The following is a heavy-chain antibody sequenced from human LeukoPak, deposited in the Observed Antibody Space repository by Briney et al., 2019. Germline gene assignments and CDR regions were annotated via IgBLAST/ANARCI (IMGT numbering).Heavy chain of an antibody. D-gene: IGHD5-24*01. J-gene: IGHJ6*02. CDR1: GFRFTSYW. CDR2: IYPGDSDT. V-gene: IGHV5-51*01. CDR3: ARFAGYNWGYYYGMDV. Sequence: GGSLKISCKGSGFRFTSYWIRWVRQLPGKGLEWMGIIYPGDSDTRYSPSFQGQVTISADKSISTAYLQWSSLKASDTAMYYCARFAGYNWGYYYGMDVWGQGTTVTVSS.